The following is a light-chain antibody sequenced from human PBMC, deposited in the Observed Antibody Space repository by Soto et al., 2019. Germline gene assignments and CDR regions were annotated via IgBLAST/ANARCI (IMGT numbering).Light chain of an antibody. CDR2: KTS. V-gene: IGKV1-5*03. Sequence: DIQMTQSPSTLSASVGDTVTITCRDSQSVSNWLAWYQQKPGKAPKLLVFKTSNLESGVPSRFSGSGSGTEFTLTISGLQPDDFATYYCQQYNSYSLFGQGTKLEIK. J-gene: IGKJ2*01. CDR1: QSVSNW. CDR3: QQYNSYSL.